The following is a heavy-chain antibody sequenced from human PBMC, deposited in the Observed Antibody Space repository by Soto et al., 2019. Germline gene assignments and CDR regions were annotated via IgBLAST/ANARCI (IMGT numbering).Heavy chain of an antibody. CDR3: ARAVEPDYDILTGYSLESNTPGY. V-gene: IGHV1-69*05. D-gene: IGHD3-9*01. CDR1: GGTFSSYA. J-gene: IGHJ4*02. Sequence: SVKVSCKASGGTFSSYAISWVRQAPGQGLEWMGGIIPIFGTANYAQKLQGRVTMTTDTSTSTAYMELRSLRSDDTAVYYCARAVEPDYDILTGYSLESNTPGYWGQGTLVTVSS. CDR2: IIPIFGTA.